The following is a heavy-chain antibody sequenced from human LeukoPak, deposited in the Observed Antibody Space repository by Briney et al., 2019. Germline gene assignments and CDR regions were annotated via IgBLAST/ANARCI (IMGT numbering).Heavy chain of an antibody. D-gene: IGHD3-22*01. CDR1: GYTFTGYY. CDR2: INPNSGGT. Sequence: ASVKVSCKASGYTFTGYYMHWVRQAPGQGLEWMGWINPNSGGTNYAQKFQGRVTMTRDTSISTAYMELSRLRSDDTAVYYCARDPIVVGGNAFDIWGQGTMVTVSS. CDR3: ARDPIVVGGNAFDI. V-gene: IGHV1-2*02. J-gene: IGHJ3*02.